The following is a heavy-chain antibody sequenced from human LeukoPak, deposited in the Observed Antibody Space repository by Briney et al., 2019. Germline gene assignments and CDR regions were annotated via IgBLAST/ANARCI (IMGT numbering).Heavy chain of an antibody. CDR1: GGTFRTTG. CDR3: AKEGGTFNWFDP. J-gene: IGHJ5*02. CDR2: ILPMLGRG. V-gene: IGHV1-69*01. Sequence: ASVKVSCKASGGTFRTTGISWLRQAPGQGPEWMGGILPMLGRGNYPQKFQGRVTISAEESTNTVYMELSGLTSDDTATYYCAKEGGTFNWFDPWGQGTLVTVSA. D-gene: IGHD3-16*01.